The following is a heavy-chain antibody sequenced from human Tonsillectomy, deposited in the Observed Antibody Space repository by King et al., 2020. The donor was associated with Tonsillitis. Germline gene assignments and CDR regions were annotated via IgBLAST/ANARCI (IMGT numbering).Heavy chain of an antibody. J-gene: IGHJ5*02. CDR3: AKGGAGIVVPDADWFDP. Sequence: VQLVESGGGLVQPGGSLRLSCAASGFTFNNYAMNWVRQAPGKGLEWVSALSGRGTSTYYADSVKGRFTISRDNSKNTLYLQMTGLRVEDTAVYYCAKGGAGIVVPDADWFDPWGQGTLVSVSS. CDR2: LSGRGTST. V-gene: IGHV3-23*04. CDR1: GFTFNNYA. D-gene: IGHD3-22*01.